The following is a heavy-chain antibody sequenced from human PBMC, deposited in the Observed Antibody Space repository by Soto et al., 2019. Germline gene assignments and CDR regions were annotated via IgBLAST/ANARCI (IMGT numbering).Heavy chain of an antibody. CDR3: ARNPYEVDSSGYYGEYFQH. CDR2: IHTGGST. CDR1: GFTVSSNY. D-gene: IGHD3-22*01. Sequence: EVQLVESGGGLIQPGGSLRLSCAASGFTVSSNYMSWVRQAPGEGLEWVSIIHTGGSTYYADSVKGRFTISRDNSKNTLYLQMNSLRAEDTAVYYCARNPYEVDSSGYYGEYFQHWGQGTLVTVSS. V-gene: IGHV3-66*03. J-gene: IGHJ1*01.